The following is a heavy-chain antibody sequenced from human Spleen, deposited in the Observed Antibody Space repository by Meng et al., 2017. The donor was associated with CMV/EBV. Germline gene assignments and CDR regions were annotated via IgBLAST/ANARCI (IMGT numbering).Heavy chain of an antibody. CDR1: GGSFNAYY. CDR3: ARGRGLTTTHYFDY. CDR2: INHSGST. V-gene: IGHV4-34*01. D-gene: IGHD1-1*01. Sequence: CAVYGGSFNAYYWNWIRQLPGKGLQWIGEINHSGSTNNNPSLKSRVTISVDTSKNQFSLRVSSVTAADTAVYYCARGRGLTTTHYFDYWGQGTLVTVSS. J-gene: IGHJ4*02.